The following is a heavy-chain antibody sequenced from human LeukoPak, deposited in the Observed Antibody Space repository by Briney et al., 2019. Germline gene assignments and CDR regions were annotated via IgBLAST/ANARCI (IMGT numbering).Heavy chain of an antibody. D-gene: IGHD6-19*01. CDR2: VNHSGST. V-gene: IGHV4-34*01. CDR3: ARGRSGSSSGWPKRYYFDY. Sequence: SETLSLTCAVYGGSFSGYYWSWIRQPPGKGLEWIGEVNHSGSTNYKPSLKSRVTISVDRSKNQFSLKLSSVTAADTAVYYCARGRSGSSSGWPKRYYFDYWGQGTLVTVSS. J-gene: IGHJ4*02. CDR1: GGSFSGYY.